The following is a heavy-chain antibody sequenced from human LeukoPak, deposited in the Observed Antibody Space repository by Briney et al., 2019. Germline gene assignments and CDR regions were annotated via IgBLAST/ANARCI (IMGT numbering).Heavy chain of an antibody. V-gene: IGHV4-34*01. D-gene: IGHD2-2*01. Sequence: SETLSLTCAVYGGSFSGYYWSWIRQPPGKGLEWIGEINHSGSTNYNPSLKSRVTISVDTSKNQFSLKLSSVTAADTAVYYCASGYCSSNSCLSHYYYYYGMDVWGKGTTVTVSS. CDR3: ASGYCSSNSCLSHYYYYYGMDV. CDR1: GGSFSGYY. J-gene: IGHJ6*04. CDR2: INHSGST.